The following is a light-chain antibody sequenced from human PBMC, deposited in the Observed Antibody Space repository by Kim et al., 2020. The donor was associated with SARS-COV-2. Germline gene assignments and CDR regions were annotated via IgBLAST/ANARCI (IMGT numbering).Light chain of an antibody. V-gene: IGLV2-14*03. CDR1: SSDVGGYNY. J-gene: IGLJ2*01. CDR2: DVS. CDR3: SSYTSSSVL. Sequence: QSALTQPASVSGSPGQSLTISCTGTSSDVGGYNYVSWYQQHPGKAPKLMIYDVSNRPSGVSNRFSGSKSGNTASLTISGLQAEDEADYYCSSYTSSSVLFGGGTQLTVL.